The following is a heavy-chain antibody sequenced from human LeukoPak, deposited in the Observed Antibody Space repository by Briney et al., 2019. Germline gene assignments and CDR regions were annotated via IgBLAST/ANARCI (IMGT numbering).Heavy chain of an antibody. CDR1: GFTFSSYS. CDR3: ARARVPGELNY. D-gene: IGHD3-10*01. Sequence: PGGSLRLSCAASGFTFSSYSMNWVRQAPGKGLEWVSYISSSSSTIHYADSVKGRFTIPRDNAKNSLYLQMNSLRAEDTAVYYCARARVPGELNYWGQGTLVTASS. CDR2: ISSSSSTI. V-gene: IGHV3-48*04. J-gene: IGHJ4*02.